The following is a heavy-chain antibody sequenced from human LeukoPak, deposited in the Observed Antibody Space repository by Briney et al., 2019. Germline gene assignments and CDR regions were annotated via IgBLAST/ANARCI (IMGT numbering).Heavy chain of an antibody. CDR1: GGSISSGGYY. V-gene: IGHV4-39*02. D-gene: IGHD2-15*01. Sequence: PSETLSLTCTVSGGSISSGGYYWSWIRQPPGKGLEWIGEINHSGGTNYNPSFKSRVTISLGTSRNHFSLQLNSVTAADAAIYYCARFRQAYCGDGSCYYFDYWGQGTPVTVSS. CDR2: INHSGGT. J-gene: IGHJ4*02. CDR3: ARFRQAYCGDGSCYYFDY.